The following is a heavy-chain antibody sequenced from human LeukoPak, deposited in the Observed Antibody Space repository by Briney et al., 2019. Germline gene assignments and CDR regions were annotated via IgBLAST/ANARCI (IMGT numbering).Heavy chain of an antibody. D-gene: IGHD1-14*01. V-gene: IGHV3-15*01. CDR2: IKSKTDGGTT. Sequence: PGGSLRLSCAASGFTFSSAWMSLVRQAPGKGLEWVGRIKSKTDGGTTDHAAPVKGRFTISRDDSKKTLYLQMNSLKTEDTAVYYCTTVFSGGISDYWGQGTLVTVSS. CDR1: GFTFSSAW. CDR3: TTVFSGGISDY. J-gene: IGHJ4*02.